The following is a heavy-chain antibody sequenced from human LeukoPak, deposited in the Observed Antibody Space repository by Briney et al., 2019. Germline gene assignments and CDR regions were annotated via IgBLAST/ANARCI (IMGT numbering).Heavy chain of an antibody. CDR3: ASRVVVVRRYYYYYGMDV. D-gene: IGHD2-2*01. CDR2: IYHSGST. J-gene: IGHJ6*04. Sequence: SGTLSLTCAVSGESISSSNWWRWVRQPPGKGLEWIGEIYHSGSTNYNPSLKSRVTISVDKSKNQFSLKLSSVTAADTAVYYCASRVVVVRRYYYYYGMDVWGKGTTVTVSS. CDR1: GESISSSNW. V-gene: IGHV4-4*02.